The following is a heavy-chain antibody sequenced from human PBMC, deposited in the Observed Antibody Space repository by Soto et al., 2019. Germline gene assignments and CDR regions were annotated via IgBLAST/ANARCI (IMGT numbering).Heavy chain of an antibody. CDR1: GGSISSGGYY. J-gene: IGHJ6*02. V-gene: IGHV4-31*03. CDR2: IYYSGST. D-gene: IGHD3-22*01. Sequence: SETLSLTCTVSGGSISSGGYYLSWIRQHPGKGLEWIGYIYYSGSTYYKPSLKSRVTISVDTSKKQFSLKLSSVTAADTAVYYCATSYYYDSSGYLSPGEVWGQGTTVTVSS. CDR3: ATSYYYDSSGYLSPGEV.